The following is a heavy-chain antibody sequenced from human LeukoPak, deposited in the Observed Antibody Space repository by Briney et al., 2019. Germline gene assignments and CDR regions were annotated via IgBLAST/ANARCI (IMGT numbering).Heavy chain of an antibody. Sequence: GGSLRLSCAASGFTFSSYGMHWVRQAPGKGLEWVAFIRCDGSNKYYADSVKGRFTISRDNSKNTLYLQMNSLRAEDTAVYYCANCYSGSYDFDYWGQGTLVTVSS. CDR2: IRCDGSNK. D-gene: IGHD1-26*01. J-gene: IGHJ4*02. CDR3: ANCYSGSYDFDY. V-gene: IGHV3-30*02. CDR1: GFTFSSYG.